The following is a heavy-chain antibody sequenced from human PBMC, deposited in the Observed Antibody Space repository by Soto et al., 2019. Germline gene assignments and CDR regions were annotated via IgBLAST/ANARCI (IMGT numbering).Heavy chain of an antibody. CDR3: ARRGGSGLDF. V-gene: IGHV1-69*01. Sequence: QVRLVQSGPEMRRPGSSVTVSCQASGGTFSGYSVNWVRQAPGQGLEWMGEIIPIFDTTTHAPRFQGRLTFTADASTPTVFLVLNSLTPDDTAVYYCARRGGSGLDFWGQGTMVNVSS. CDR2: IIPIFDTT. CDR1: GGTFSGYS. J-gene: IGHJ6*02. D-gene: IGHD6-19*01.